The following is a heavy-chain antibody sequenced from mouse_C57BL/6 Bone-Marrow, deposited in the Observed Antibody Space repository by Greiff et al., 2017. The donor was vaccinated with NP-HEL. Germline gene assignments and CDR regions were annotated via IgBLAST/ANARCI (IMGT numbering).Heavy chain of an antibody. D-gene: IGHD3-1*01. J-gene: IGHJ2*01. CDR1: GYTFTSYW. V-gene: IGHV1-69*01. CDR3: ARLGLFDY. CDR2: IDPSDSYT. Sequence: QVQLQQPGAELVMPGASVKLSCKASGYTFTSYWMHWVKQRPGQGLEWIGEIDPSDSYTNYNQKFKGKSTLTVDKSSSTAYMQLSSLTSEDSAVYYCARLGLFDYWGQGTTLTVCS.